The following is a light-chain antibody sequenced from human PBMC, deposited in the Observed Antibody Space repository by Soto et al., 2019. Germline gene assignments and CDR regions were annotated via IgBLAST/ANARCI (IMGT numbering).Light chain of an antibody. CDR2: GAS. V-gene: IGKV3-20*01. CDR3: QQYGSSPFT. J-gene: IGKJ3*01. CDR1: QSVTSNY. Sequence: EIVLTQSPGTLSLSPGERATVSCRASQSVTSNYLAWYQEKPGQAPRLLIYGASIRAAAIPDRFSGSGSGTDFTLTISRLEPGDIAVYYCQQYGSSPFTFGPGTKLDIK.